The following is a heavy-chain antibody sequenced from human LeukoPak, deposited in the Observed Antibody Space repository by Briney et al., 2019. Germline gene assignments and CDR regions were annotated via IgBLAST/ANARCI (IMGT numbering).Heavy chain of an antibody. D-gene: IGHD4-23*01. V-gene: IGHV3-21*01. CDR1: GFTFSSYS. CDR2: ISSSSSYI. Sequence: GGSLRLSCAASGFTFSSYSMNWVRQAPGKGLEWVSSISSSSSYIYYADSVKGRFTISRDNAKNSLFLQMNSLRAEDTAVYYCARAGPTVVTPFAFDIWGQGTMVTVSS. CDR3: ARAGPTVVTPFAFDI. J-gene: IGHJ3*02.